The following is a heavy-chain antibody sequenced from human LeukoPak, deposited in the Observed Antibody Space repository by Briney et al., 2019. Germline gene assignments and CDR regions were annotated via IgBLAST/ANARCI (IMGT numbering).Heavy chain of an antibody. J-gene: IGHJ4*03. V-gene: IGHV4-34*10. Sequence: SETLSLTCSVSGGSLSGYCWAWIRQAPGQGLEWIGEIDQTRTRNYSPSLKSRPSMSVDTSTNQFSLTLTSVTAADTAMYYCARRAPIYSSDNGAYYFWGQGTLVTVSS. CDR3: ARRAPIYSSDNGAYYF. D-gene: IGHD4/OR15-4a*01. CDR1: GGSLSGYC. CDR2: IDQTRTR.